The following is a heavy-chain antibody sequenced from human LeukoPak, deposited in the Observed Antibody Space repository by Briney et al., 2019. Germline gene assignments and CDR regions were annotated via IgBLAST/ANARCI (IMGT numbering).Heavy chain of an antibody. Sequence: PSETLSLTCAVYGGSFSGYYWSWIRQPPGKGLEWIGEINHSGSTNYNPSLKSRVTISVDTSKNQFSLKPSSVTAADTAVYYCARALGYSSSQVYNYWGQGTLVTVSS. CDR1: GGSFSGYY. V-gene: IGHV4-34*01. CDR2: INHSGST. CDR3: ARALGYSSSQVYNY. D-gene: IGHD6-6*01. J-gene: IGHJ4*02.